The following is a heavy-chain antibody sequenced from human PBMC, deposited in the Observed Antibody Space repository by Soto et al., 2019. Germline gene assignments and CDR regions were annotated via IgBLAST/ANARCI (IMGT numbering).Heavy chain of an antibody. J-gene: IGHJ4*02. CDR2: IYWDDDK. Sequence: SGPTLVNPTQTLTLTCTFSGFSLSTTGVSVGRIRQPPGKALEWLALIYWDDDKRYSPSLRTRLTVTKDTSKNQVVLTMTNMDPVDTATYYCARRPNSDSFDYWGQGTLVTVSS. CDR3: ARRPNSDSFDY. D-gene: IGHD2-21*01. V-gene: IGHV2-5*02. CDR1: GFSLSTTGVS.